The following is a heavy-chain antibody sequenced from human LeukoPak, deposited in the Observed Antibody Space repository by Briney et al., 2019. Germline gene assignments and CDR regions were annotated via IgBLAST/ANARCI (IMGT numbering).Heavy chain of an antibody. Sequence: PSETLSLTCTVSGASISSYYWSWIRQSPGKGLEWIGYIYYSGRTNYNPSLKSRVTMSVDTSKNQFSLKLSSVTAADTAVYYCARVSGDYDFDYWGQGTLVTVSS. CDR1: GASISSYY. D-gene: IGHD4-17*01. V-gene: IGHV4-59*12. CDR3: ARVSGDYDFDY. CDR2: IYYSGRT. J-gene: IGHJ4*02.